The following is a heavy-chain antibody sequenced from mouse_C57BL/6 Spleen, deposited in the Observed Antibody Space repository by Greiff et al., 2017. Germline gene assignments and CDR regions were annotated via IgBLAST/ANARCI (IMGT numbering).Heavy chain of an antibody. V-gene: IGHV1-22*01. Sequence: EVQLQQSGPELVKPGASVKMSCKASGYTFTDYNMHWVKQSHGKSLGWIGYINPNNGGTSYNQKFRGKATLTVNISSSTAYVDLRSLTSEDSAVYYCTRSSYGNSYYFDYWGQGTTLTVSS. CDR1: GYTFTDYN. D-gene: IGHD1-1*01. CDR3: TRSSYGNSYYFDY. CDR2: INPNNGGT. J-gene: IGHJ2*01.